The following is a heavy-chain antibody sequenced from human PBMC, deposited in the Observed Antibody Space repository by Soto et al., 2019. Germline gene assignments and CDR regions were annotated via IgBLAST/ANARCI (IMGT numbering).Heavy chain of an antibody. CDR2: ISAYNGNT. CDR1: GYTFTSYG. J-gene: IGHJ5*02. D-gene: IGHD3-9*01. Sequence: ASVKVSCKASGYTFTSYGISWVRQAPGQGLEWMGWISAYNGNTNYAQKLQGRVTMTTDTSTSTAYMELRSLRSDDTAVYYCARGYDYDILTAYFDPWGQGTLVPVSS. V-gene: IGHV1-18*01. CDR3: ARGYDYDILTAYFDP.